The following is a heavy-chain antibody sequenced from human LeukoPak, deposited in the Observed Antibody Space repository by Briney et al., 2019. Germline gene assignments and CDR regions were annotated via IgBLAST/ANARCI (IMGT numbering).Heavy chain of an antibody. V-gene: IGHV4-59*08. J-gene: IGHJ6*03. Sequence: SETLSLTCAVYGGSFSGYYWSWIRQPPGKGLEWIGYIYYSGSTNYNPSLKSRVTISVDTSKNQFSLKLSSVTAADTAVYYCARTYSNNYYYYMDVWGKGTTVTVSS. CDR1: GGSFSGYY. CDR2: IYYSGST. D-gene: IGHD4-11*01. CDR3: ARTYSNNYYYYMDV.